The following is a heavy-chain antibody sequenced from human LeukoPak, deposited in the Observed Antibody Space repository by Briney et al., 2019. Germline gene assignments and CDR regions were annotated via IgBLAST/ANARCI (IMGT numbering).Heavy chain of an antibody. J-gene: IGHJ3*02. CDR1: GGSISSGDYY. D-gene: IGHD3-22*01. CDR2: IYYSGST. CDR3: AREYYYDSSGYHHDAFDI. Sequence: SETLSLTCTGSGGSISSGDYYWSWIRQPPGKGLEWIGYIYYSGSTYYNPSLKSRVTISVDTSKNQFSLKLSSVTAADTAVYYCAREYYYDSSGYHHDAFDIWGQGTMVTVSS. V-gene: IGHV4-30-4*01.